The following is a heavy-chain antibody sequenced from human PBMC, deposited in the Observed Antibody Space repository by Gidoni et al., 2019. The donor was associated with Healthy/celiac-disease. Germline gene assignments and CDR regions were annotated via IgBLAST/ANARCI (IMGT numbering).Heavy chain of an antibody. Sequence: QVQLVQSGAEVKKPGASVKFSCKASGDSFTSYGISLVRQATGQGLEWMGWISAYNGNTNYAQKLQGRVTMTTDTSTSTAYMELRSLRSDDTAVYYCARVTRQLVLRLFIDYWGQGTLVTVSS. V-gene: IGHV1-18*01. CDR3: ARVTRQLVLRLFIDY. CDR2: ISAYNGNT. CDR1: GDSFTSYG. J-gene: IGHJ4*02. D-gene: IGHD6-13*01.